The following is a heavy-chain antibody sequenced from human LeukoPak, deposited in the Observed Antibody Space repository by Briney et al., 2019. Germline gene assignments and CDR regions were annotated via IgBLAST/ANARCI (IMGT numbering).Heavy chain of an antibody. J-gene: IGHJ3*02. CDR3: ASLVVVAPDAFDI. D-gene: IGHD2-15*01. V-gene: IGHV3-21*01. CDR2: ISSGSSYI. CDR1: GFTFSTYT. Sequence: GGSLRLSCGASGFTFSTYTMNWVRQAPGKGLEWVSSISSGSSYIYYADSMRGRFTISRDNAENSLYLQMNSLRAEDTAVYYCASLVVVAPDAFDIWGQGTMVTVSS.